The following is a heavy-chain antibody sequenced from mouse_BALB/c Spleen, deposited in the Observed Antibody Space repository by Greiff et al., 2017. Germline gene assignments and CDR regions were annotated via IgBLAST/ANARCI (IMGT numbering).Heavy chain of an antibody. V-gene: IGHV14-3*02. Sequence: VQLQQSGAELVKPGALVKLSCTASGFNIKDTYMHWVKQRPEQGLEWIGRIDPANGNTKYDPKFQGKATITADTSSNTAYLQLSSLTSEDTAVYYCARDGYDRAWFAYWGQGTLVTVSA. CDR1: GFNIKDTY. J-gene: IGHJ3*01. CDR3: ARDGYDRAWFAY. CDR2: IDPANGNT. D-gene: IGHD2-2*01.